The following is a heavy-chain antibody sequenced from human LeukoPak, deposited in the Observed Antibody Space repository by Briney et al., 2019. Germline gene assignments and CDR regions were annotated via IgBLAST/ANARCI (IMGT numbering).Heavy chain of an antibody. J-gene: IGHJ4*02. CDR3: ARDPMLWLVRDFDY. CDR1: GYTFTSYA. Sequence: ASVKVSCKASGYTFTSYAMNWVRQAPGQGLEWMGWINTNTGNPTYAQGFTGRFVFSLDTSVSTAYLQISSLKAEDTAVYYCARDPMLWLVRDFDYWGQGTLVTVSS. V-gene: IGHV7-4-1*02. CDR2: INTNTGNP. D-gene: IGHD6-19*01.